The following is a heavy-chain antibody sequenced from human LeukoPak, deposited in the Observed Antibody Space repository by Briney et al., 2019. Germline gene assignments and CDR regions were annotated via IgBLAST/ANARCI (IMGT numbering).Heavy chain of an antibody. V-gene: IGHV3-30*04. CDR2: ISNDGSNK. Sequence: GGSLRLSCAASGFTFSSSAMHWVRQAPGKGLEWVAVISNDGSNKYYADSVKGRFTISRDNYKNTLFLQMNSLRGEDTAVYYCARGHIGMDVWGKGTTVTVSS. J-gene: IGHJ6*04. CDR3: ARGHIGMDV. CDR1: GFTFSSSA. D-gene: IGHD5-12*01.